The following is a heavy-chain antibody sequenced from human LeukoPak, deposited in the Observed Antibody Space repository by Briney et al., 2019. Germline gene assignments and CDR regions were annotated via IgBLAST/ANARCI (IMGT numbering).Heavy chain of an antibody. CDR2: INHSGGA. Sequence: SETLSLTCAVYGGSFSGYHWTWIRQPPGKGLEWIGEINHSGGANYNPSLKSRVTISLDTSKNQFSLKLSSVTAADTAVYYCARGQGTVTTHWGQGTLVTVSS. V-gene: IGHV4-34*01. D-gene: IGHD4-17*01. CDR1: GGSFSGYH. J-gene: IGHJ4*02. CDR3: ARGQGTVTTH.